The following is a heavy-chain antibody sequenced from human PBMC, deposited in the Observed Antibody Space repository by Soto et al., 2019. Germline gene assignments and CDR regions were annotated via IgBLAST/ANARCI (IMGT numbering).Heavy chain of an antibody. Sequence: QITLKASGPTLVKPTQTLTLTCTFSGFSLNTRGVGVGWIRQPPGKALEWLALISWDGEKRYSPSLKSRLTNTEATAEIQVVLTMPNMDPVDTATYYCAHSRGDLVTGHSAVDYWGQGTLVTVSP. D-gene: IGHD3-9*01. CDR1: GFSLNTRGVG. CDR2: ISWDGEK. J-gene: IGHJ4*02. CDR3: AHSRGDLVTGHSAVDY. V-gene: IGHV2-5*02.